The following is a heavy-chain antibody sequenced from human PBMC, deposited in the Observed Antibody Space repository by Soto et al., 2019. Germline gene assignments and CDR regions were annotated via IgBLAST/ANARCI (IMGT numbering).Heavy chain of an antibody. CDR2: ISGSGGNA. Sequence: LESGGGLVQPGGSLRLSCAASGFTFSSYAMSWVRQAPGKGLEWVSTISGSGGNAYYADSVKGRFSISRDNSKNTLRLQMNNLRADDTAVYYCAKDGASGSYPPYYYFGMDVWGQGTTVTVSS. D-gene: IGHD1-26*01. CDR1: GFTFSSYA. V-gene: IGHV3-23*01. CDR3: AKDGASGSYPPYYYFGMDV. J-gene: IGHJ6*02.